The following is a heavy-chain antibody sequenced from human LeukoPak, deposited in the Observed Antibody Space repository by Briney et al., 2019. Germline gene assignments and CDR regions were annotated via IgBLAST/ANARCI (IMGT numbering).Heavy chain of an antibody. CDR1: GFTFNTYN. CDR3: ARGGDYGDAFDI. D-gene: IGHD4-17*01. CDR2: ISSSSSYI. J-gene: IGHJ3*02. Sequence: GGSLRLSCAGSGFTFNTYNMNWVRQAPGKGLEWVSSISSSSSYIYYADSVKGRFTISRDNAKNSLYLQMNSLRAEDTAVYYCARGGDYGDAFDIWGQGTMVTVSS. V-gene: IGHV3-21*01.